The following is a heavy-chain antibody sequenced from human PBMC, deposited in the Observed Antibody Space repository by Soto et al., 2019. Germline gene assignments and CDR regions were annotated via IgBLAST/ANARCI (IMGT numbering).Heavy chain of an antibody. D-gene: IGHD6-6*01. Sequence: SETLSLTCTVSGDSISSSTYYWGWIRQPPGKGLEWIGCIYHTGTTYYNPSLKSRVTISVDTSKNQFPLKLSSVTAADTAVYYCARPYFSSSSMFDYWGQGALVTVSS. V-gene: IGHV4-39*01. CDR3: ARPYFSSSSMFDY. CDR1: GDSISSSTYY. J-gene: IGHJ4*02. CDR2: IYHTGTT.